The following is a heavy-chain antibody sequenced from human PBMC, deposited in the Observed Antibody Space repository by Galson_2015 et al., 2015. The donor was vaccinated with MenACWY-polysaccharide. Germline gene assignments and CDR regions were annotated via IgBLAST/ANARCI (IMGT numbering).Heavy chain of an antibody. CDR3: ARDRGSYDTGPDAFEF. J-gene: IGHJ3*01. Sequence: SLRLSCAASGFILSIYNINWVRQAPGKGLEWVSYISRRSSTIYYADSVKGRFTISRHNANNSLFLQMNSLRAEDTAVYYCARDRGSYDTGPDAFEFWGQGTLVTVSP. CDR1: GFILSIYN. CDR2: ISRRSSTI. D-gene: IGHD3-22*01. V-gene: IGHV3-48*01.